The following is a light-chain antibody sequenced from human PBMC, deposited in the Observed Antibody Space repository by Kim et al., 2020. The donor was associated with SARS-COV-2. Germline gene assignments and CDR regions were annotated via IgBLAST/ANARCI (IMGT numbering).Light chain of an antibody. CDR1: QAISDW. J-gene: IGKJ1*01. V-gene: IGKV1-12*01. CDR2: EAS. Sequence: ASVGDRVTITGRASQAISDWLAWYQQKPGKAPKLLIYEASSLQSGVPSRFSGSGYGADFTLTISSLQPEDFATYYCQQTDIFPWTFGQGTKVDIK. CDR3: QQTDIFPWT.